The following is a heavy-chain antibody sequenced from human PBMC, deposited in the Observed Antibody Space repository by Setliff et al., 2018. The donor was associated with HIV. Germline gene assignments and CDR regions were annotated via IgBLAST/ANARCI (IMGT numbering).Heavy chain of an antibody. CDR2: INHSGST. Sequence: SETLSLTCAVYGGSFSGYYWSWIRQPPGKGLEWIGEINHSGSTSYNPSLKSRVSISTDTSKNQFSLKLTSVTAADTAVYYCASRDTSRYFDDYWGQGTLVTVSS. CDR1: GGSFSGYY. D-gene: IGHD3-22*01. J-gene: IGHJ4*02. CDR3: ASRDTSRYFDDY. V-gene: IGHV4-34*01.